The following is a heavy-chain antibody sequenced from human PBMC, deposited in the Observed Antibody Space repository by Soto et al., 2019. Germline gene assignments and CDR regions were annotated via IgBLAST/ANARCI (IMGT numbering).Heavy chain of an antibody. V-gene: IGHV4-34*01. Sequence: SETLSLTCAVYGGSFSGYYWSWIRQPPGKGLEWIGEINHSGSTNYNPSLKSRVIISVDTSKNQFSLKVSSVTAADTAVYYCARTRGYCINGVCYRYWGQGTQVTVSS. CDR1: GGSFSGYY. CDR3: ARTRGYCINGVCYRY. J-gene: IGHJ4*02. CDR2: INHSGST. D-gene: IGHD2-8*01.